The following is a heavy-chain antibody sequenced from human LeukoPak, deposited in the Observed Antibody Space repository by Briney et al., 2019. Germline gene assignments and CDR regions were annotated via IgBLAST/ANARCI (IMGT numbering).Heavy chain of an antibody. Sequence: RASVKVSCKASGYTFTSYYMHWVRQAPGQGLEWMGIINPSGGSTSYAQKFQGRVTMTRDTSTSTVYMELSSLRSEDTAVFYCARISLGAIWGYYYGMDVWGQGTTVTVSS. CDR2: INPSGGST. CDR1: GYTFTSYY. D-gene: IGHD1-26*01. V-gene: IGHV1-46*01. J-gene: IGHJ6*02. CDR3: ARISLGAIWGYYYGMDV.